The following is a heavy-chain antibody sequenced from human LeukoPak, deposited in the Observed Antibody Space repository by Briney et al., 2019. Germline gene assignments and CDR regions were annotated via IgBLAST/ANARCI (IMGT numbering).Heavy chain of an antibody. CDR2: INSDGSST. V-gene: IGHV3-74*01. CDR3: ARVALAVRGVLDAFDI. D-gene: IGHD3-10*01. CDR1: GFTFSSYW. J-gene: IGHJ3*02. Sequence: GGSLRLSCAASGFTFSSYWMHWVRQAPEKGLVWVSRINSDGSSTSYADSVKGRFTISRDNAKNTLYLQMNSLRAEDTAVYYCARVALAVRGVLDAFDIWGQGTMVTVSS.